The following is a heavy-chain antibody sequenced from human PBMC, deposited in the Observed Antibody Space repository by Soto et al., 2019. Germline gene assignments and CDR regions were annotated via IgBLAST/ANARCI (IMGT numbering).Heavy chain of an antibody. D-gene: IGHD2-21*01. J-gene: IGHJ4*02. V-gene: IGHV3-11*01. Sequence: QVQLVESGGGSVKPGGSLRLYCAASGFTFRDYYMSWIRQASGKGLEWGSYISSSGGNIYYADSVKGRFTISSDNGKNSLYLQMNSLRAEDTAVYYCARAEPRSISWSTPFDSWGQGSLVTVSS. CDR1: GFTFRDYY. CDR2: ISSSGGNI. CDR3: ARAEPRSISWSTPFDS.